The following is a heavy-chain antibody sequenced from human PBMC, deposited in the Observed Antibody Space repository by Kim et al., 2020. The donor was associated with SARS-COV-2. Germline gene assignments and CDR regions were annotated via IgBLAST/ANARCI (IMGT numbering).Heavy chain of an antibody. J-gene: IGHJ4*02. Sequence: ASVKVSCKASGYTFTSYAMNWLLQAPGQGLEWMGWINTNTGNTTYAQGFTGRIVFSLDTTVSTAYQQISSLKAEDTAVYYCARTGYDSNYYFDYWRQGTL. CDR3: ARTGYDSNYYFDY. V-gene: IGHV7-4-1*02. CDR1: GYTFTSYA. D-gene: IGHD3-9*01. CDR2: INTNTGNT.